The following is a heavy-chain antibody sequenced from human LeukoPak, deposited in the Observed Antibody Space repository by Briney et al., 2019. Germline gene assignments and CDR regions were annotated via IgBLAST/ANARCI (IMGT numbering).Heavy chain of an antibody. Sequence: ASVKVSCKASGYTFSNYFSNYIMNCVRQAPGQGLEWMGWINTNTGNPTYAQGFTGRFVFSLDTSVSTAYLQISSLKAEDTAVYYCVMVRGVIIPSSGDYWGQGTLVTVSS. CDR2: INTNTGNP. CDR3: VMVRGVIIPSSGDY. J-gene: IGHJ4*02. V-gene: IGHV7-4-1*02. CDR1: GYTFSNYFSNYI. D-gene: IGHD3-10*01.